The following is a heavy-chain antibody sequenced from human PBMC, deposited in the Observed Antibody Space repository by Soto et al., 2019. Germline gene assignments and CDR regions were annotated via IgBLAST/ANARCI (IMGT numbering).Heavy chain of an antibody. CDR1: GFTFSSYA. J-gene: IGHJ4*02. D-gene: IGHD6-13*01. CDR3: ARDRFVGAAAAIFDY. Sequence: GGSLRLSCASSGFTFSSYAMHLVRQAPGKGLEWVAVISYDGSNKYYADSVKGRFTISRDNSKNTLYLQMNSLRAEDTAVYYCARDRFVGAAAAIFDYWGQGTLVTVSS. V-gene: IGHV3-30-3*01. CDR2: ISYDGSNK.